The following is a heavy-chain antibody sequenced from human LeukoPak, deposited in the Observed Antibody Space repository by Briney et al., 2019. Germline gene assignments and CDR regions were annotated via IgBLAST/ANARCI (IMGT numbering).Heavy chain of an antibody. Sequence: ASVKVSCKASGYTFTGYYMHWVRQAPGQGLEWMGRINPNSGGTNYAQKFQGRVTMTRDTSISTAYMELSRLSSDDTAVYYCARVRDFWSGYKSKNWFDPWGQGTLVTVSS. D-gene: IGHD3-3*01. CDR2: INPNSGGT. J-gene: IGHJ5*02. CDR3: ARVRDFWSGYKSKNWFDP. CDR1: GYTFTGYY. V-gene: IGHV1-2*06.